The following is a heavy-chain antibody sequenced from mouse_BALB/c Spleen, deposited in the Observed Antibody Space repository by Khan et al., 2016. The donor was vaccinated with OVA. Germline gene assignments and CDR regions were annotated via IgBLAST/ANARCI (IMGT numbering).Heavy chain of an antibody. CDR2: INTRTSYT. V-gene: IGHV1-4*01. J-gene: IGHJ4*01. Sequence: VQLQESGAELARPGASVKMSCQASGYTFTSNTMHWVKQRPGQGLEWIGYINTRTSYTNYNQKFKDKVTLSADNSSSTAYMQLSSLTSEDSAGYYCARRTTDYAMDYWGQGTPVTVAP. CDR1: GYTFTSNT. D-gene: IGHD2-14*01. CDR3: ARRTTDYAMDY.